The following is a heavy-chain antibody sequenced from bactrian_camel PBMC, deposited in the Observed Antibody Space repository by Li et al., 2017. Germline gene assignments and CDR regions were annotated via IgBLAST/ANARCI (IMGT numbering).Heavy chain of an antibody. CDR2: INSAGGST. Sequence: QLVESGGGLVQPGGSRRLSCAASGFTFSSYWMHWVRQAPGKGLEWVSTINSAGGSTYYADSVKGRFTISRDNAKNTVYLQMNSLEPEDTAVYYCVRDPALTGVWGQGTQVTVS. V-gene: IGHV3S25*01. D-gene: IGHD1*01. CDR3: VRDPALTGV. CDR1: GFTFSSYW. J-gene: IGHJ4*01.